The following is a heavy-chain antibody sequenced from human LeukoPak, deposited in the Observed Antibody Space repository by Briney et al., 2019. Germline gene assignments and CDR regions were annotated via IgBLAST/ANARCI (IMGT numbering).Heavy chain of an antibody. Sequence: SETLSLTCAVSGGSIGSYYWSWLRQPPGRGLEWIGYIYYSGTTNYNPSLKSRVTISVDTSKNQFFLKLSSVTAADTAVYYCARVGVVATLYYWGQGTLVTVSS. CDR3: ARVGVVATLYY. D-gene: IGHD5-12*01. V-gene: IGHV4-59*12. CDR2: IYYSGTT. CDR1: GGSIGSYY. J-gene: IGHJ4*02.